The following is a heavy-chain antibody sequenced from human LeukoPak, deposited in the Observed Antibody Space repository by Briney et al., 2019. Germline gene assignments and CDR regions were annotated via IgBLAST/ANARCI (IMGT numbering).Heavy chain of an antibody. CDR2: ISAYNGNT. J-gene: IGHJ6*02. D-gene: IGHD2-2*02. V-gene: IGHV1-18*01. CDR3: ARDCSSTSCYMNYYYGMDV. CDR1: GYTFTSYG. Sequence: ASVKVSCKASGYTFTSYGISWVRQAPGQGLEWMGWISAYNGNTNHAQKLQGRVTMTTDTSTSTAYMELRSLRSDDTAVYYCARDCSSTSCYMNYYYGMDVWGQGTTVTVSS.